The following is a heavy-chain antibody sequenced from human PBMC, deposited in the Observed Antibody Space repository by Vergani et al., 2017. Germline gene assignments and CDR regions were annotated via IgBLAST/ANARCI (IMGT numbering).Heavy chain of an antibody. J-gene: IGHJ4*02. V-gene: IGHV3-43*01. D-gene: IGHD5-12*01. CDR2: ISWDGGST. CDR1: GFTFDDYT. Sequence: EVQLVESGGVVVQPGGSLRLSCAASGFTFDDYTMHWVRQAPGKGLEWVSLISWDGGSTYYADSVKGRFTISRDNSKNSLYLQMNSLITEDTALYYCVYGATAEQSFDYWGQGTLVTVSS. CDR3: VYGATAEQSFDY.